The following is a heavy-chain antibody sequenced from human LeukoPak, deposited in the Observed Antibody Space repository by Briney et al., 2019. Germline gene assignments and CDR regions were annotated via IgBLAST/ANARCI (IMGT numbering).Heavy chain of an antibody. CDR3: AKDHVEGWELLFYFDY. CDR2: ISVSGGST. CDR1: GFTFSSYA. V-gene: IGHV3-23*01. D-gene: IGHD1-26*01. Sequence: GGSLRLSCATSGFTFSSYAMSWVRQAPGKGLEWVSAISVSGGSTYYADSVKGRFTISRDNSKNTLYLQMNSLRAEDTAVYYCAKDHVEGWELLFYFDYWGQGTLVTVSS. J-gene: IGHJ4*02.